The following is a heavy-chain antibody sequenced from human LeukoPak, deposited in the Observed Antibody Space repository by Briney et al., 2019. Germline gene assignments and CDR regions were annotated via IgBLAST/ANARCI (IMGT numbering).Heavy chain of an antibody. CDR2: ISYDGSNK. CDR1: GFTFSSYG. J-gene: IGHJ4*02. CDR3: AKGASVVPAAIGY. V-gene: IGHV3-30*18. Sequence: GGSLRLSCAASGFTFSSYGMHWVRQAPGKGLEWVAVISYDGSNKYYAASVKGRFTISRDNSKNTLYLQMNSLRAEDTAVYYCAKGASVVPAAIGYWGQGTLVTVYS. D-gene: IGHD2-2*01.